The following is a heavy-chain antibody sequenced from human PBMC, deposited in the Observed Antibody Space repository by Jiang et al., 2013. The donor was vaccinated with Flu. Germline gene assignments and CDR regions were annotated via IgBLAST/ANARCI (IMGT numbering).Heavy chain of an antibody. J-gene: IGHJ4*02. V-gene: IGHV3-30*18. Sequence: VQLLESGGGVVQPGRSLRLSCAASEFTFDNCGMHWVRQAPGKGLEWVASISYDGSNKYYVDSVKGRFTISRDNSKNTLYLQMNSLRAEDTAVYYCAKDPSYGSGSYIGFDYWGQGTLVTVSS. CDR2: ISYDGSNK. CDR3: AKDPSYGSGSYIGFDY. D-gene: IGHD3-10*01. CDR1: EFTFDNCG.